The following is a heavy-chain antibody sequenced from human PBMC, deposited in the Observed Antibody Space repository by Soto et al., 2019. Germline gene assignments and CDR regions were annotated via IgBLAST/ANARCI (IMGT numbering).Heavy chain of an antibody. D-gene: IGHD3-16*01. CDR3: VRDYYDASGYPNTFGM. V-gene: IGHV3-21*01. CDR1: GFTLSRHT. CDR2: IGSRTSDI. J-gene: IGHJ3*02. Sequence: GGSLRLSCAASGFTLSRHTMNWVRQAPGKGLEWVSFIGSRTSDIYYADSVKGRFTISRDNAKNSLYLDLTRLRAEDTAVYFCVRDYYDASGYPNTFGMWGQGTMVTVS.